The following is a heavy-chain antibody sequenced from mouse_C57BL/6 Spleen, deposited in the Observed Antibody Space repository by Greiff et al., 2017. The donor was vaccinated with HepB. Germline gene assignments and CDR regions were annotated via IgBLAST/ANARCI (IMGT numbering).Heavy chain of an antibody. CDR2: ISSGGDYI. J-gene: IGHJ2*01. CDR3: TRDLRTYDFDY. V-gene: IGHV5-9-1*02. D-gene: IGHD2-3*01. CDR1: GFTFSSYA. Sequence: EVKLMESGEGLVKPGGSLKLSCAASGFTFSSYAMSWVRQTPEKRLEWVAYISSGGDYIYYADTVKGRFTISRDNARNTLYLQMSSLKSEDTAMYYCTRDLRTYDFDYWGQGTTLTVSS.